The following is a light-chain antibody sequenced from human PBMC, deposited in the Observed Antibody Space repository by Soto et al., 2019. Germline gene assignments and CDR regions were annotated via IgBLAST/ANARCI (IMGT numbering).Light chain of an antibody. CDR3: EQYNSYSCT. CDR2: DAS. V-gene: IGKV1-5*01. CDR1: QSISSW. J-gene: IGKJ1*01. Sequence: DIQMTQSPSSLSASVGDRVTITCRASQSISSWLAWYQQMPGKAPKLLIYDASSLHSEVRSRFTGRGSGTALTLTSGRLQLDDFATYYWEQYNSYSCTFDQGT.